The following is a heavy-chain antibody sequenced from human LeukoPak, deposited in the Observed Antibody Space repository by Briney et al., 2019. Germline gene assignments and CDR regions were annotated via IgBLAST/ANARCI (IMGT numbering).Heavy chain of an antibody. J-gene: IGHJ4*02. CDR3: ARQAGVF. CDR1: GFTFSNYW. D-gene: IGHD3-10*01. CDR2: IKEDGSET. Sequence: GGSLRLSCAASGFTFSNYWMNWVRQAPGKGLEWVANIKEDGSETNYVDSVKGRFTISRDNAKNSLYLQMNSLRAEDTAVYYCARQAGVFWGQGTLVTVSS. V-gene: IGHV3-7*03.